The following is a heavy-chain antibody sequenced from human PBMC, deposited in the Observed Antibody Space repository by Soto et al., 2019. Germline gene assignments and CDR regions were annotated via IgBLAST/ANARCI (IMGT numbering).Heavy chain of an antibody. CDR1: GGSISSYY. D-gene: IGHD2-2*01. CDR2: IYTSGST. CDR3: ARGNCSSPNCYSFSGYYGMDV. V-gene: IGHV4-4*07. Sequence: PSETLSLTCTVSGGSISSYYWGWIRQPAGKGLEWIGRIYTSGSTNYNPSLKSRVTMSLDTSKNQFSLKLTSVTAADTALYYCARGNCSSPNCYSFSGYYGMDVWGQGTTVTVSS. J-gene: IGHJ6*02.